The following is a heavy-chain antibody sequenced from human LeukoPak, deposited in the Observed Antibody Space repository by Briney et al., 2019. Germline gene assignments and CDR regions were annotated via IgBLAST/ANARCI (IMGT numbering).Heavy chain of an antibody. J-gene: IGHJ4*02. Sequence: SETLSLTCTVSGGSISSYYWSWTRQPPGKGLEWIGYIYYSGSTNYNPSLKSRVTISVDTSKNQFSLKLSSVTAADTAVYYCARHVMLSPWIQEESWGQGTLVTVSS. CDR1: GGSISSYY. D-gene: IGHD5-18*01. V-gene: IGHV4-59*08. CDR3: ARHVMLSPWIQEES. CDR2: IYYSGST.